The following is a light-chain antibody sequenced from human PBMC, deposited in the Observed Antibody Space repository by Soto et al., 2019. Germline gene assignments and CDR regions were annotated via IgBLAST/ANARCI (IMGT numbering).Light chain of an antibody. V-gene: IGKV1-5*03. J-gene: IGKJ1*01. Sequence: DIQMTQSPSTLSGSVGDRVTTTCRASQTISSWLAWYQQKPGKAPKLLIYKASTLKSGVPSRFSGSGSGTEFTLSISSLQPDDFATYYCQQSYSTPRTFGQGTKVDI. CDR2: KAS. CDR3: QQSYSTPRT. CDR1: QTISSW.